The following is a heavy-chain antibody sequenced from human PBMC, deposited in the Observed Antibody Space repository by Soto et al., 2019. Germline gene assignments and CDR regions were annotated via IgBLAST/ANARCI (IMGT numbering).Heavy chain of an antibody. CDR2: IYHSETP. J-gene: IGHJ4*02. D-gene: IGHD4-17*01. V-gene: IGHV4-30-2*01. CDR1: DGSINSGGYS. Sequence: QLQLQESGSGLLEPSRTLSLTCAVSDGSINSGGYSGSWIRQPPGKGLEWIGYIYHSETPYYNPSLKSRVTISVDRSKTQFSLKVSSVTAADTAVYYCARVSPDYGDYGGGRHFDNWGQGILVTVSS. CDR3: ARVSPDYGDYGGGRHFDN.